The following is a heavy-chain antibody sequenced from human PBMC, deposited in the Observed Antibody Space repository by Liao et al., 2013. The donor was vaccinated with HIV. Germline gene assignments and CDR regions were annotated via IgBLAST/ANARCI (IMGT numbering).Heavy chain of an antibody. Sequence: QVQLRESGPGLVRPSQTLSLTCIVSGGPFSGGDYYWSWVRQPAGKGLEWIGRVYSSGITDYNPSLRSRATISVDTSKNQFSLDLTSVTAADTAVYFCARSPXLRNPPYFDYWGQGTLATVSS. D-gene: IGHD2-15*01. J-gene: IGHJ4*02. CDR3: ARSPXLRNPPYFDY. V-gene: IGHV4-61*02. CDR1: GGPFSGGDYY. CDR2: VYSSGIT.